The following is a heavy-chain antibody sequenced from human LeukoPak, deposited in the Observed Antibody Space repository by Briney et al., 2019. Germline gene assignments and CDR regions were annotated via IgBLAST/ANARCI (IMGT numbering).Heavy chain of an antibody. CDR1: GGTFSSYA. Sequence: GASVKVSCKASGGTFSSYAISWVRQAPGQGLEWMGGIIPIFGTANYAQKFQGRVTITADESTSTAYMELSSLRSEDTAVYYCARDKHSSSSTLDWFDPWGQGTLVTVPS. CDR2: IIPIFGTA. CDR3: ARDKHSSSSTLDWFDP. J-gene: IGHJ5*02. V-gene: IGHV1-69*01. D-gene: IGHD6-6*01.